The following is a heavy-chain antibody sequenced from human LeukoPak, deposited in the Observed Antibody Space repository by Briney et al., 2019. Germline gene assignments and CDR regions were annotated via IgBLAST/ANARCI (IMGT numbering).Heavy chain of an antibody. CDR1: GFTFSSYG. CDR3: AKNYDSSGYPGY. Sequence: GRSLRLSCAASGFTFSSYGMHWVRQAPGKGLEWVAVISYDGSNKYYADSVKGRFTISRDNSKNTLYLQMNSLRAEDTAVYYCAKNYDSSGYPGYWGQGTLVTASS. CDR2: ISYDGSNK. J-gene: IGHJ4*02. V-gene: IGHV3-30*18. D-gene: IGHD3-22*01.